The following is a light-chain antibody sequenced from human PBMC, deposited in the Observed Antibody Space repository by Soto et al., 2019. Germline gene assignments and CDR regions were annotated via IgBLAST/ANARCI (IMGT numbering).Light chain of an antibody. V-gene: IGLV2-8*01. Sequence: QSVLTQPPSASGSPGQSVTISCTGTSSDVGGYNYVSWYQQHPGKAPKLMIYEVSKRPSGVPDRFSGSKSGNTASLTVSGLQAEDEADYCCSSYAGSNNFGVFGGGTKLTVL. CDR3: SSYAGSNNFGV. CDR1: SSDVGGYNY. J-gene: IGLJ2*01. CDR2: EVS.